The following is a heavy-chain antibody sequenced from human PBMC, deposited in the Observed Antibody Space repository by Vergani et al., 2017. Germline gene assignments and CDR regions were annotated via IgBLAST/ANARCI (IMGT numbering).Heavy chain of an antibody. J-gene: IGHJ2*01. CDR3: ARGAPKGCAPSTLRLWYFDL. V-gene: IGHV1-46*01. CDR2: INPSGGST. CDR1: GYNFTSYD. Sequence: QVQLVQSGAEVKKPGASVKVSCKASGYNFTSYDMHWVRQAPGQGLEWMGIINPSGGSTSYAQKFQGRVTMTRDTSTGTVYMELSSLRSEDSAVYYCARGAPKGCAPSTLRLWYFDLWGRGPLVTVSS. D-gene: IGHD2-8*01.